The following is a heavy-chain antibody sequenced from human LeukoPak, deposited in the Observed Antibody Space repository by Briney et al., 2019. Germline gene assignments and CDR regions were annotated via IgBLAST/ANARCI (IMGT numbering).Heavy chain of an antibody. CDR2: IYYSGST. V-gene: IGHV4-30-4*01. Sequence: SETLSLTCTVSGGSISSGDYYWSWIRQPPGKGLEWIGYIYYSGSTYYNPSLKSRVTISVDTSKNQFSLKLSSVTAADTAVYYCARVDWGYSSSPTDLFDYWGQGTLVTVSS. D-gene: IGHD6-6*01. J-gene: IGHJ4*02. CDR3: ARVDWGYSSSPTDLFDY. CDR1: GGSISSGDYY.